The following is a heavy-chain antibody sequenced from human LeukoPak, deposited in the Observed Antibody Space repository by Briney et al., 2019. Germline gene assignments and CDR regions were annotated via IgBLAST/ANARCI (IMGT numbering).Heavy chain of an antibody. J-gene: IGHJ4*02. D-gene: IGHD3-10*01. CDR1: GFTFSSYS. V-gene: IGHV3-33*08. Sequence: GGSLRLSCAASGFTFSSYSMNWVRQAPGKGLEWVAVIWYDGSKKYYADSVKGRFTISRDYSKNTLYLEMNSLRAEDTAVYYCARDYNFYFDSWGQGTLVTVSS. CDR2: IWYDGSKK. CDR3: ARDYNFYFDS.